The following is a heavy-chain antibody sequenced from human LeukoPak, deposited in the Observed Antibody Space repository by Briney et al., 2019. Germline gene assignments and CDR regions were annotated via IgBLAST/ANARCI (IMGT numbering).Heavy chain of an antibody. Sequence: PSETLSLTCTVSGGSISSSSYYWGWIRQPPGKGLEWIGSIYYSGSTYYDPSLKSRVTISVDTSKNQFSLKLSSVTAADTALYYCARDIRDMESYYYYYMDVWGKGTTVTISS. CDR3: ARDIRDMESYYYYYMDV. J-gene: IGHJ6*03. CDR2: IYYSGST. D-gene: IGHD2-15*01. CDR1: GGSISSSSYY. V-gene: IGHV4-39*07.